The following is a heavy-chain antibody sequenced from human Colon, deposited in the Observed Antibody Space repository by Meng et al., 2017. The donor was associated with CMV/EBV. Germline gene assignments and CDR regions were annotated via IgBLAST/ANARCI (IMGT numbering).Heavy chain of an antibody. V-gene: IGHV1-2*02. CDR3: ARDPSGSRVPFDY. CDR1: GYTFSDYP. CDR2: INSNSGAT. D-gene: IGHD1-26*01. Sequence: HLVQSGAEVKKPGASGKVSCKTSGYTFSDYPIRWVRQAPGQGLEWMGWINSNSGATDYAQKFQGRFTMTRDTSITTVYMELSSLRSDDTAVYSCARDPSGSRVPFDYWGQGSLVTVSS. J-gene: IGHJ4*02.